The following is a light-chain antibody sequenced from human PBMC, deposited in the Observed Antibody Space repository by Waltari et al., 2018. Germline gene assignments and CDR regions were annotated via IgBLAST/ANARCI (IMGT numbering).Light chain of an antibody. CDR3: CSYAGSSTLV. CDR1: SSDVGGYNY. V-gene: IGLV2-23*02. Sequence: QSALTQPASVSGSPGQSIPISCTGTSSDVGGYNYVSWYQQHPGKAPKVIIYDVSKRPSGVSNRFSGSKSGNTASLTISGLQAEDEAYYYCCSYAGSSTLVFGGGTKLTVL. J-gene: IGLJ2*01. CDR2: DVS.